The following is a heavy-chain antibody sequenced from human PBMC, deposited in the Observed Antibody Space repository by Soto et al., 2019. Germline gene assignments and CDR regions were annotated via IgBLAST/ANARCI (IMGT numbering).Heavy chain of an antibody. D-gene: IGHD5-18*01. Sequence: GGSLRLSCAASGFTFSSYSMNWVRQAPGKGLEWVSYISSSSSTIYYADSVKGRFTISRDSAKNSLYLQMNSLRAEDTAVYYCARDSGYSYGPLDYWGQGTLVTVSS. CDR3: ARDSGYSYGPLDY. CDR2: ISSSSSTI. V-gene: IGHV3-48*01. CDR1: GFTFSSYS. J-gene: IGHJ4*02.